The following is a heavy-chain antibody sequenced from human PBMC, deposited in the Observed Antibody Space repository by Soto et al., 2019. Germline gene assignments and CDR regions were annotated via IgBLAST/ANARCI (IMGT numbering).Heavy chain of an antibody. CDR1: GGSIGTYY. D-gene: IGHD3-10*01. V-gene: IGHV4-59*01. CDR2: IYFTGST. J-gene: IGHJ4*02. Sequence: QVHLQESGPGLVKPSETLSLTCTVSGGSIGTYYWSWIRQSPGKGLEWIGYIYFTGSTSYIPSLESRVTMSLDTSKNQVSLKLSSVTAADTAIYYCARSKRRAAGSIFDYWGQGTLVTVSS. CDR3: ARSKRRAAGSIFDY.